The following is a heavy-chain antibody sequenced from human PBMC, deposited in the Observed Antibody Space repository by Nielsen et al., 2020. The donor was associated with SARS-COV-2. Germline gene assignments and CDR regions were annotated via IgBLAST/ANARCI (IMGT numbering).Heavy chain of an antibody. CDR1: GYTFTSYG. Sequence: GSAKVSCKASGYTFTSYGISWARQAPGQGLEWMGWISAYNGNTNYAQKLQGRVTMTTDTSTSTAYMELRSLRSDDTAVYYCARDRVDYGDYPADYWGQGTLVTVSS. CDR2: ISAYNGNT. V-gene: IGHV1-18*01. J-gene: IGHJ4*02. D-gene: IGHD4-17*01. CDR3: ARDRVDYGDYPADY.